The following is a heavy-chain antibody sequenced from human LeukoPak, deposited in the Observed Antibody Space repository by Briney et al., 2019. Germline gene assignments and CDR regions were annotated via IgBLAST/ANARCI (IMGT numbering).Heavy chain of an antibody. CDR2: ISSSSSYI. D-gene: IGHD3-22*01. J-gene: IGHJ4*02. V-gene: IGHV3-21*05. CDR1: GFTFSSYE. CDR3: ARSRHSYDSSGFPHY. Sequence: GGSLRLSCAASGFTFSSYEMNWVRQAPGKGLEWVSYISSSSSYIYYADSVKGRFTISRDNAKNSLYLQMNSLRAEDTALYYCARSRHSYDSSGFPHYWGQGTLVTVSS.